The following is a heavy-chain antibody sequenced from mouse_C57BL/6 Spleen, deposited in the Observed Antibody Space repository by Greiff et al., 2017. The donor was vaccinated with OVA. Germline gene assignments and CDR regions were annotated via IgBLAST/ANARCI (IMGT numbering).Heavy chain of an antibody. Sequence: QVQLQQSGPELVKPGASVKISCKASGYSFTSYYIHWVKQRPGQGLEWIGWIYPGSGNTKYNEKFKGQATLTADTSSSTAYMQLSSLTSEDSAVYYCARGCYYYGSSRGDFDVWGTGTTVTVSS. D-gene: IGHD1-1*01. J-gene: IGHJ1*03. CDR3: ARGCYYYGSSRGDFDV. V-gene: IGHV1-66*01. CDR1: GYSFTSYY. CDR2: IYPGSGNT.